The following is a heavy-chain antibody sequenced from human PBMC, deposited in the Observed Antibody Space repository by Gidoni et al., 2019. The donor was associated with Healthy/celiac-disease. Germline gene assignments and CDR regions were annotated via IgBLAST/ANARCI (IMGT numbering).Heavy chain of an antibody. V-gene: IGHV4-38-2*02. CDR3: ARADKSYWYFDL. J-gene: IGHJ2*01. Sequence: QVQLQESGPGLVKPSGTLSLTCTVSGYSISSGYYWGWIRQPPGKGLEWIGSIYPSGSTYYNPSLKSRVTISVDTSKNQFSLKLSSVTAADTAVYYCARADKSYWYFDLWGRGTLVTVSS. CDR2: IYPSGST. CDR1: GYSISSGYY.